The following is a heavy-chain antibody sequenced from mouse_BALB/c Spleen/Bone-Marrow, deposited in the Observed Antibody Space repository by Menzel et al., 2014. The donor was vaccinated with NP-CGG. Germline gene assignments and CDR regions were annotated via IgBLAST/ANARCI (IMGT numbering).Heavy chain of an antibody. V-gene: IGHV2-6-7*01. CDR2: IWGDGST. Sequence: VKVVDSGPGLVAPSQSLSIPCTVSGFSLTGYGVSWVRQPPGKGLEWLGMIWGDGSTDYNSALKSRLSISKDNSKSQVFLKVNSLQTEDTARYYCARDSFLITRALDYWGQGTSVTVSS. J-gene: IGHJ4*01. CDR1: GFSLTGYG. D-gene: IGHD2-4*01. CDR3: ARDSFLITRALDY.